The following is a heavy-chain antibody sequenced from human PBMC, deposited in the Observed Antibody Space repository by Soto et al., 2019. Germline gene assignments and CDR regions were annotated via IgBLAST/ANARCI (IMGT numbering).Heavy chain of an antibody. J-gene: IGHJ6*03. V-gene: IGHV4-59*01. Sequence: SETLSLTCTVSGGSISSYYWSWIRQPPGKGLEWIGYIYYSGSTNYNPSLKSRVTISVDASKNQFSLKLSSVTAADTAVYYCAREVVRGVIEAYYYMDVRGKGTTVTVSS. CDR1: GGSISSYY. CDR2: IYYSGST. D-gene: IGHD3-10*01. CDR3: AREVVRGVIEAYYYMDV.